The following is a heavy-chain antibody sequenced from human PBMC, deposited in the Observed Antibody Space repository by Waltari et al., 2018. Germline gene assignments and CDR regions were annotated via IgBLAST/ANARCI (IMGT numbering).Heavy chain of an antibody. J-gene: IGHJ4*02. CDR2: IDPNSGGT. CDR3: ARSDSGYDFSFDY. CDR1: GYTFTGYY. Sequence: QVQLVQSGAEVKKPGASVKVSCKASGYTFTGYYMHWVRQAPGQGLEWMGWIDPNSGGTNYAQKFQGWVTMTRDTSISTAYMELSRLRSDDTAVYYCARSDSGYDFSFDYWGQGTLVTVSS. D-gene: IGHD5-12*01. V-gene: IGHV1-2*04.